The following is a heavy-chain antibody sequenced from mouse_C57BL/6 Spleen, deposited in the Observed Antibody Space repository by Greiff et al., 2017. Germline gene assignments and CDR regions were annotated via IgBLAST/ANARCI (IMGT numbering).Heavy chain of an antibody. J-gene: IGHJ2*01. CDR2: IDPETGGT. V-gene: IGHV1-15*01. Sequence: QVQLKQSGAELVRPGASVTLSCKASGYTFTDYEMHWVKQTPVHGLEWIGAIDPETGGTAYNQKFKGKAILTADKSSSTAYMELRSLTSEDSAVYYCTRGWTTVVATDCDYWGQGTTLTVSS. CDR3: TRGWTTVVATDCDY. D-gene: IGHD1-1*01. CDR1: GYTFTDYE.